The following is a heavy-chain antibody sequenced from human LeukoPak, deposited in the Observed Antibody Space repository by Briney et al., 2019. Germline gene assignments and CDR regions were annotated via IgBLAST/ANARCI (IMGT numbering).Heavy chain of an antibody. CDR2: IYYSGST. CDR1: GGSISSCY. D-gene: IGHD3-10*01. J-gene: IGHJ4*02. V-gene: IGHV4-59*01. CDR3: ARSHGSGSYYNLNDY. Sequence: SETLSLTCTVSGGSISSCYWSWIRQPPGKGLEWIGYIYYSGSTNCNSSLRSRVTISVDTSKNQFSLKLSSVTAADTAVYYCARSHGSGSYYNLNDYWGQGTLVTVSS.